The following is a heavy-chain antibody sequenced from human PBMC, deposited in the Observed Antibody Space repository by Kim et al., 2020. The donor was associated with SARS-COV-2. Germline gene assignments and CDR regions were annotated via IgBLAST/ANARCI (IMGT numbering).Heavy chain of an antibody. CDR3: ARGLLRYFDWLL. J-gene: IGHJ4*02. V-gene: IGHV4-34*01. Sequence: NYTPSLRGRVTISVDTCKNQFSLKLSSVTAADTAVYYCARGLLRYFDWLLWGQGTLVTVSS. D-gene: IGHD3-9*01.